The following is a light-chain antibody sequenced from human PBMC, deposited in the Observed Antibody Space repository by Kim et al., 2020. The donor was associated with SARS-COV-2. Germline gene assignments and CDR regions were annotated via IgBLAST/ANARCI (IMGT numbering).Light chain of an antibody. V-gene: IGKV3-15*01. Sequence: SVSPGERAPLSCRASQSVSSNLAWYQQKPGQAPRLLIYGASTRATGIPARFSGSGSGTEFTLTISSLQSEDFAVYYCQQYNNWTTFGQGTRLEIK. CDR1: QSVSSN. CDR3: QQYNNWTT. CDR2: GAS. J-gene: IGKJ5*01.